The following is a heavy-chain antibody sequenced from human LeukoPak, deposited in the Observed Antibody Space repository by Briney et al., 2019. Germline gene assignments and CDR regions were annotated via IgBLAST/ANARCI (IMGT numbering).Heavy chain of an antibody. D-gene: IGHD3-10*01. Sequence: SQTLSLTCTVSGGSISSGDYYWSWIRQPPGKGLEWIGYIYYSGSTYYNPSLKSRVTISVDTSKNQFSLKLSSVTAADTAVYYCARVGVSGFFRYFDYWGQGTLVTVSS. J-gene: IGHJ4*02. CDR1: GGSISSGDYY. V-gene: IGHV4-30-4*01. CDR3: ARVGVSGFFRYFDY. CDR2: IYYSGST.